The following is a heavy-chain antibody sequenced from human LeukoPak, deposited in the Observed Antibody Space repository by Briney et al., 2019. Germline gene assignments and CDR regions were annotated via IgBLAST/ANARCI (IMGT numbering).Heavy chain of an antibody. CDR2: INPSGGST. Sequence: ASVKVSCKASGYTFTSYYMHWVRQAPGQGLEWMGIINPSGGSTSYAQKFQGRVTMTRDTSTSTAYMELSRLRSDDTAVYYCARDLGYYDRLDQFDCWGQGTLVTVFS. J-gene: IGHJ4*02. D-gene: IGHD3-22*01. CDR1: GYTFTSYY. CDR3: ARDLGYYDRLDQFDC. V-gene: IGHV1-46*01.